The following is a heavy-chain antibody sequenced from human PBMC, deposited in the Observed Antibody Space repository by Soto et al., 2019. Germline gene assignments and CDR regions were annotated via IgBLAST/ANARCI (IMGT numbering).Heavy chain of an antibody. J-gene: IGHJ6*02. CDR1: GFTFSSYS. Sequence: AGGSLRLSCAASGFTFSSYSMNWVRQAPGKGLEWVSSISSSSSYIYYADSVKGRFTISRDNAKNSLYLQMNSLRAEDTAVYYCARASRSEDFWSGYYYYYYGMDVWGQGTTVTVSS. D-gene: IGHD3-3*01. CDR3: ARASRSEDFWSGYYYYYYGMDV. V-gene: IGHV3-21*01. CDR2: ISSSSSYI.